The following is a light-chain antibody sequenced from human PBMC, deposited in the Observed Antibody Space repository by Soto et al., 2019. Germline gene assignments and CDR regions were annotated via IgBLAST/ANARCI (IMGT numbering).Light chain of an antibody. CDR2: EVT. J-gene: IGLJ3*02. CDR3: SSYSSSYTWV. CDR1: SSDIGSHNF. Sequence: QSALTQPASVSGSPGQSITISCTGTSSDIGSHNFVSWHQQRPVKAPKFIIYEVTNRPSGVSNRFSGSKSGNTASLTISGLQADEEADYYCSSYSSSYTWVFGGGTKLTVL. V-gene: IGLV2-14*01.